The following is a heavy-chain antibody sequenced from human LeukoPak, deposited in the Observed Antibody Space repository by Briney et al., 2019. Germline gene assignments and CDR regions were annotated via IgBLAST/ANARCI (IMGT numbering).Heavy chain of an antibody. Sequence: GGSLRLSCAASGFTLSKDDFHWVRQAPGKGLEWVAAIGVTGDTYYADSVKGRFTISREDAANSLYLQMRSLGAGDTALYYWTKEFCGSRASCAGGSYYDFWGRGALVTASS. J-gene: IGHJ2*01. CDR3: TKEFCGSRASCAGGSYYDF. CDR2: IGVTGDT. D-gene: IGHD2-15*01. CDR1: GFTLSKDD. V-gene: IGHV3-13*01.